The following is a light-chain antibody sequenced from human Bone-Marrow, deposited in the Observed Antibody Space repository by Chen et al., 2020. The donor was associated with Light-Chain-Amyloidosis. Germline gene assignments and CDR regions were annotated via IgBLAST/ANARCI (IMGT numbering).Light chain of an antibody. Sequence: QSARTQPASVSGSPGQSIAMARTGTSRDVGSYNYVSWYQQHPGKAPKLMLYEVSNRPSGVSNRFSGSKSGNTASLTISGLHAEDEADYYCSSYTSSSTSWVFGGGTKLTGL. CDR1: SRDVGSYNY. J-gene: IGLJ3*02. V-gene: IGLV2-14*01. CDR3: SSYTSSSTSWV. CDR2: EVS.